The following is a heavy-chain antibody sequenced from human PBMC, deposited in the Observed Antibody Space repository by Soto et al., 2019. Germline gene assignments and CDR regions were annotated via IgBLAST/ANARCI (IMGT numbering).Heavy chain of an antibody. V-gene: IGHV1-3*01. CDR3: ARGGRRFYESSGYSPLDY. CDR1: GFTFTSYF. J-gene: IGHJ4*02. D-gene: IGHD3-22*01. Sequence: ASVKVSCKSSGFTFTSYFLHWVRQAPGQRLEWMGWINAGNGDTKLSQKFQGRVTTTRDTSASTAYMELSSLTFEDTAVYYCARGGRRFYESSGYSPLDYWGQGTLVTSP. CDR2: INAGNGDT.